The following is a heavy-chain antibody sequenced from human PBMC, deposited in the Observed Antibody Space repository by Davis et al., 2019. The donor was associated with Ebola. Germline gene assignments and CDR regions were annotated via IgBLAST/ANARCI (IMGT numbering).Heavy chain of an antibody. J-gene: IGHJ3*02. CDR1: GYTFTGYY. V-gene: IGHV1-2*04. D-gene: IGHD3-10*01. Sequence: AASVKVSCKASGYTFTGYYMHWVRQAPGQGLEWMGWINPNSGGTNYAQKFQGWVTMTRDTSTSTVYMELSSLRSEDTAVYYCARDLWFRADAFDIWGQGTMVTVSS. CDR2: INPNSGGT. CDR3: ARDLWFRADAFDI.